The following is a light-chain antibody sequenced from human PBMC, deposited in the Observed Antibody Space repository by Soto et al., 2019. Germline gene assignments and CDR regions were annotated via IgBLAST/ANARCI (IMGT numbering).Light chain of an antibody. CDR3: LQDYSFTLT. V-gene: IGKV1-6*01. CDR2: TAS. CDR1: QGIRND. Sequence: AIQMTQSPSSLSASVGDRVTITCRASQGIRNDLAWYKRKPVKAPKLLIYTASSLQNGVPPRFSGSGSDTAFTLTTASLQPADFATYYYLQDYSFTLTSGGGTTVEIK. J-gene: IGKJ4*01.